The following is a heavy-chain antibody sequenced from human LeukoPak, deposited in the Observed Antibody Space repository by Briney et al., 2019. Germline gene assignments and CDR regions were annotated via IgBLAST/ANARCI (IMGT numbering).Heavy chain of an antibody. CDR2: INHSGST. CDR1: GGSFSGYY. D-gene: IGHD2-2*01. V-gene: IGHV4-34*01. Sequence: SETLSLTCAVYGGSFSGYYWSWIRQRPGKGLEWIGEINHSGSTNYNPSLKSRVTISVDTSKNQFSLKLSSVTAADTAVYYCARGPNCSSTSCYQAFDYWGQGTLVTVSS. CDR3: ARGPNCSSTSCYQAFDY. J-gene: IGHJ4*02.